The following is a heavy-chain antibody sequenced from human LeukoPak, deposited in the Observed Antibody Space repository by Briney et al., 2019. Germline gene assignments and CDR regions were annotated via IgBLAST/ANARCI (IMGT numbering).Heavy chain of an antibody. CDR3: ARRRHSITGMTGAFDI. D-gene: IGHD1-20*01. CDR1: GYSFTSYW. V-gene: IGHV5-51*01. Sequence: GEPLKISCKGSGYSFTSYWIGWVRQMPGKGLEWMGIIYPGDSDTRYSPSFQGQVTISADKSISTAYLQWSSLKASDTAMYYCARRRHSITGMTGAFDIWGQGTMVTVSS. CDR2: IYPGDSDT. J-gene: IGHJ3*02.